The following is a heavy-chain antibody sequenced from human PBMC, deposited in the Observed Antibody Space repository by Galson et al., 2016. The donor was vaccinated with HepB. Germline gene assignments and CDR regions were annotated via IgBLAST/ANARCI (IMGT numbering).Heavy chain of an antibody. CDR2: IKPDSGAT. V-gene: IGHV1-2*02. Sequence: SVKVSCKASGYMFTGHYIHWVRQAPGQGLEWMGWIKPDSGATDYAQKFRDRVTMTRDTSISAAYMELSRLGYDDTAVYYCARVFRDQNGNYYFDYWGQGALVTVSP. J-gene: IGHJ4*02. D-gene: IGHD1-7*01. CDR3: ARVFRDQNGNYYFDY. CDR1: GYMFTGHY.